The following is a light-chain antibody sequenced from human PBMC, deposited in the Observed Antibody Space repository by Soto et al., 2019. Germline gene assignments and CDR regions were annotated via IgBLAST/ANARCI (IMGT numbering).Light chain of an antibody. CDR3: SSYRTSNTRQIV. Sequence: HSALTQAPSAPGAPGYSITIFCTGTSSDVGGYNYVSWYQHHPGKAPKLMIYDVSNRPSGVSNRFSGSKSGNTASLSISGLQPEDEADYYCSSYRTSNTRQIVCGTGTKVTVL. J-gene: IGLJ1*01. CDR1: SSDVGGYNY. V-gene: IGLV2-14*03. CDR2: DVS.